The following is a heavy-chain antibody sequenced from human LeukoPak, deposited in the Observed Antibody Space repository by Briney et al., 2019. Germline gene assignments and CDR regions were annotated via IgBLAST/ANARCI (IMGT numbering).Heavy chain of an antibody. CDR2: IYYSGST. Sequence: SETLSLTCTVSGGSISSYYWSWIRQPPGKGLEWIGYIYYSGSTNYNPSLKSRVTISVDTSKNQFSLKLSSVTAADTAVYYCARVFGLITMVRGVINMGFDYWGQGTLVTVSP. CDR1: GGSISSYY. V-gene: IGHV4-59*01. J-gene: IGHJ4*02. D-gene: IGHD3-10*01. CDR3: ARVFGLITMVRGVINMGFDY.